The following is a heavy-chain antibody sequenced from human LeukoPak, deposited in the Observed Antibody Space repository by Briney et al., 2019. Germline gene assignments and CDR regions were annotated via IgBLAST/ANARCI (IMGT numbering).Heavy chain of an antibody. Sequence: SETLSLTCTVSNGSISNYHWSWVRQPPGKGLEWIGYILTSGTTNYNPSLKSRLTISVDTSKNQFTLKLSSVTAADTAVYYCARLRVSGSYLYYFDYWGRGTLVSVSS. J-gene: IGHJ4*02. CDR2: ILTSGTT. CDR1: NGSISNYH. CDR3: ARLRVSGSYLYYFDY. D-gene: IGHD1-26*01. V-gene: IGHV4-4*09.